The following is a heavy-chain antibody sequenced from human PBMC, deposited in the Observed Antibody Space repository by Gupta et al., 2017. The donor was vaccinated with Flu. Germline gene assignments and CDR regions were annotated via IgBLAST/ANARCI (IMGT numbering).Heavy chain of an antibody. CDR2: SIPIFGST. J-gene: IGHJ4*02. CDR1: GGTFRFSTYA. Sequence: QVQLEQSGAEVQKPGSSVKVSCKASGGTFRFSTYAITWVRQAPGEGLEWMGGSIPIFGSTNYEKRCQGRVTSTADESTKTAYMELSSLRSEEKAGYYCERGPGYSSSGYENFAGGQGTLVTVSS. D-gene: IGHD6-13*01. CDR3: ERGPGYSSSGYENFA. V-gene: IGHV1-69*01.